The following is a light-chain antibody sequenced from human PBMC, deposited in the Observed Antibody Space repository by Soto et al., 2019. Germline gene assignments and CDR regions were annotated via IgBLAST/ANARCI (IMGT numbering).Light chain of an antibody. Sequence: DIQMTQSPSSLSASVGDRVTITCRTSQTISDYLNWYQHKPGKAPKLLISAASSLQSGVPSRFSGSGSGIDFTLTISSLQPEDFATYYCQQSYSTLTFGPGTKVDIK. V-gene: IGKV1-39*01. CDR3: QQSYSTLT. J-gene: IGKJ3*01. CDR2: AAS. CDR1: QTISDY.